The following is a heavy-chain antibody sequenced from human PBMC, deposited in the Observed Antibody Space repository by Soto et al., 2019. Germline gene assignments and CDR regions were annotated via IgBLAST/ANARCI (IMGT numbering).Heavy chain of an antibody. CDR1: GFTFSDYY. V-gene: IGHV3-11*06. CDR3: ARDGSSYYDSSGYPPQN. J-gene: IGHJ4*02. Sequence: PGGSLRLSCAASGFTFSDYYMSWIRQAPGKGLEWVSYISSSSSYTNYADSVKGRFTISRDNAKNSLYLQMNSLRAEDTAVYYCARDGSSYYDSSGYPPQNWGQGTLVTVSS. D-gene: IGHD3-22*01. CDR2: ISSSSSYT.